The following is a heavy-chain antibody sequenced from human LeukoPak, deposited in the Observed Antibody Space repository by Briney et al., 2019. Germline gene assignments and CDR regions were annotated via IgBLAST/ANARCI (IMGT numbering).Heavy chain of an antibody. J-gene: IGHJ6*02. D-gene: IGHD5-12*01. CDR2: INPSGGST. CDR1: GYTFTSYY. CDR3: ARAGVMVATNYYGMDV. Sequence: ASVKVTCKASGYTFTSYYMHWVRQAPGQGLEWMGIINPSGGSTSYAQKFQGRVTMTRDTSTSTVYMELRSLRSDDTAVYYCARAGVMVATNYYGMDVWGQGTTVTVSS. V-gene: IGHV1-46*01.